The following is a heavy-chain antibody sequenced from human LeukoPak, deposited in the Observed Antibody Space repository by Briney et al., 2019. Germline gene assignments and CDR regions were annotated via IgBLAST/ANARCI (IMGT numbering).Heavy chain of an antibody. CDR1: GGSISSYY. J-gene: IGHJ6*03. V-gene: IGHV4-59*01. Sequence: PSETLSLTCTVSGGSISSYYWSWIRQPPGKGLEWIGYIYYSGSTNYNPSLKSRVTISVDTSKNQFSLKLSSVTAADTAVYYCASANYYYYYYMDVWGKGTTVTISS. CDR2: IYYSGST. CDR3: ASANYYYYYYMDV.